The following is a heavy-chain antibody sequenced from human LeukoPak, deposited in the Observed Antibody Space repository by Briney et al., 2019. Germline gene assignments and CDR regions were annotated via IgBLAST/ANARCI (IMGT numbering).Heavy chain of an antibody. D-gene: IGHD1-7*01. J-gene: IGHJ5*02. CDR1: GYTFTGYY. CDR3: VRERQLELLP. Sequence: ASVKVSRKASGYTFTGYYMHWVRQAPGQVLEWMGWINPNSGGTNYAQKFQGRVTMTRDTSISTAYMELSRLRSDDTAVYYCVRERQLELLPWGQGTLVTVSS. V-gene: IGHV1-2*02. CDR2: INPNSGGT.